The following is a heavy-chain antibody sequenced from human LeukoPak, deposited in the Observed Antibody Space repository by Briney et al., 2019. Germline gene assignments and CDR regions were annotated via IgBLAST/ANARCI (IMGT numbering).Heavy chain of an antibody. CDR1: GYTFTSYY. V-gene: IGHV1-46*01. D-gene: IGHD2-15*01. Sequence: ASVKVSCKSSGYTFTSYYLHWVRQAPGQGLEGMGIINPSGGSTSYAQKFQGRVTMTRDTSTSTVYMELSSLSSEDTAVYYCARTLYCSGSSCYSSASDSWGQGTLVTVSS. J-gene: IGHJ4*02. CDR2: INPSGGST. CDR3: ARTLYCSGSSCYSSASDS.